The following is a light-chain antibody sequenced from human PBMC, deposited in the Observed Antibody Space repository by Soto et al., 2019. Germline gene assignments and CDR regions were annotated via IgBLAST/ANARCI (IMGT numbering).Light chain of an antibody. CDR1: QSLFYSAYKTNY. J-gene: IGKJ2*01. Sequence: DIVMTQSPDSLAVFLGERATITCKSSQSLFYSAYKTNYLAWYQEKPGQPPKLLISWASTRASGVPDRFSGSGYGTDFTLTISSLQDEDVAVYYCLQYYGAPPHTFGQGTKLEI. CDR2: WAS. V-gene: IGKV4-1*01. CDR3: LQYYGAPPHT.